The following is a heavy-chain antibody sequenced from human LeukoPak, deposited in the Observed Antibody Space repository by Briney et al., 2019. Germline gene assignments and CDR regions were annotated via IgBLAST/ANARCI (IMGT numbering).Heavy chain of an antibody. J-gene: IGHJ4*02. CDR2: IYYSGST. CDR1: GGSISSYY. D-gene: IGHD3-10*01. V-gene: IGHV4-59*01. Sequence: SETLSLSCTVSGGSISSYYWSWIRQPPGKGLEWIGYIYYSGSTNYNPSLKSRVTISVDTSKNQFSLKLSSVTAADTAEYYCARVRHYYGSGSYPDYWGQGTLVTVSS. CDR3: ARVRHYYGSGSYPDY.